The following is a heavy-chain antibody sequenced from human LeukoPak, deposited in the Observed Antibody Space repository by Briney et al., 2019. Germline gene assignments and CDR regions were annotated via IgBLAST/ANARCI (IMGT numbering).Heavy chain of an antibody. Sequence: GGSRRLSWTASGFTLGVFAMGWVRQAAGGGRGWVGFIRSKAYGGTTEHAAPVKRRFTISRDDSKSIAYLQMNSLKTEDTAVYHCARGGVYCSSVSCSLDYWGQGILVTVSS. J-gene: IGHJ4*02. CDR2: IRSKAYGGTT. D-gene: IGHD2-2*01. V-gene: IGHV3-49*04. CDR1: GFTLGVFA. CDR3: ARGGVYCSSVSCSLDY.